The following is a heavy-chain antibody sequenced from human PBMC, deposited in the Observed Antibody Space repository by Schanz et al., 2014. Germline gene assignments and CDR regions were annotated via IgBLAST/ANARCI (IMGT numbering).Heavy chain of an antibody. CDR3: ARDGVAATTDFEY. CDR1: GFSVSTNY. J-gene: IGHJ4*02. CDR2: LYINAGST. V-gene: IGHV3-53*01. Sequence: EVQLVESGGGLIQPGGSLRLSCAVSGFSVSTNYMSWARQAPGKGLEWISFLYINAGSTRYADSVKGRFFISRDSSKNTLFLQMNSLRADDTAVYYCARDGVAATTDFEYWGQGALVTVSS. D-gene: IGHD1-1*01.